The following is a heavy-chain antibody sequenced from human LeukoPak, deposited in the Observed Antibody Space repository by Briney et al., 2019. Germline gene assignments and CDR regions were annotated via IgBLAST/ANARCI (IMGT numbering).Heavy chain of an antibody. CDR3: ARVEAVAGPDY. CDR1: GFTFSSYS. J-gene: IGHJ4*02. D-gene: IGHD6-19*01. CDR2: ISSSSSTI. V-gene: IGHV3-48*01. Sequence: GGSLRLSCAASGFTFSSYSMNWVRQAPGKGLEWVSYISSSSSTIYYADSVKGRFTISRDNAKNSLYLQMNGLRAEDTAVYYCARVEAVAGPDYWGQGTLVTVSS.